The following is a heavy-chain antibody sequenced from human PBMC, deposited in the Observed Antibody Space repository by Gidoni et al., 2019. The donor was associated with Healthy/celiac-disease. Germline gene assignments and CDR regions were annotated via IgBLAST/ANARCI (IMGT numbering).Heavy chain of an antibody. CDR1: GFTFSSNY. D-gene: IGHD5-18*01. CDR2: IYSGGST. CDR3: ARVDTAMDGYWYFDL. V-gene: IGHV3-66*02. J-gene: IGHJ2*01. Sequence: EVQLLESGGGLVQPGGSLRLSCAAAGFTFSSNYMSWVRQAPGKGLEWVSVIYSGGSTYYADSVKGRFTISRDNSKNTLYLQMNSLRAEDTAVYYCARVDTAMDGYWYFDLWGRGTLVTVSS.